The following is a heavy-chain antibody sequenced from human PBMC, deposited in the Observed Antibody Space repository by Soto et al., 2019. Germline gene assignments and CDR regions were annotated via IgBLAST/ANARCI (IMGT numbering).Heavy chain of an antibody. D-gene: IGHD3-10*01. V-gene: IGHV1-69*13. Sequence: SVKVSCKTAGGTFSTYGINWVRQAPGQGLELIGGIVPGLGTTNYAQKFQGRVRITADAPTRTAYLELRSLRYEDTAMYYCARSYASGSPNWFDPWGQGTQVTVSS. CDR3: ARSYASGSPNWFDP. J-gene: IGHJ5*02. CDR2: IVPGLGTT. CDR1: GGTFSTYG.